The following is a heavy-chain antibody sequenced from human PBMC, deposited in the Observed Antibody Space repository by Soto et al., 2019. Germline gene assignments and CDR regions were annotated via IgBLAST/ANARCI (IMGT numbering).Heavy chain of an antibody. V-gene: IGHV3-9*01. CDR3: ARDFLGGEFTFYTNMDV. CDR1: GFTFDDHA. D-gene: IGHD3-10*01. CDR2: ISWNSANI. J-gene: IGHJ6*02. Sequence: EVQLVESGGGLVQPGRSLRLSCAASGFTFDDHAMHWVRQVPGKGLEWVSAISWNSANIGYADSVKGRFTISRDNAKRSLYLQMNSMRPEDTAVYYCARDFLGGEFTFYTNMDVWGQGTTVTVSS.